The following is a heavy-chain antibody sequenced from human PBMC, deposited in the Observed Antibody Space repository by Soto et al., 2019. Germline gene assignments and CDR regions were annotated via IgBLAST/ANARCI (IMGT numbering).Heavy chain of an antibody. CDR1: GGSISSGDYY. V-gene: IGHV4-30-4*01. Sequence: KPSETLSLTCTVSGGSISSGDYYWSWIRQPPGKGLEWIGYVYYSGSTYYNPSLKSRVTISVDTSKNQFSLKLSSVTAADTAVYYCAREWYGGNRLDYWGQGTLVTVSS. CDR3: AREWYGGNRLDY. D-gene: IGHD2-15*01. CDR2: VYYSGST. J-gene: IGHJ4*02.